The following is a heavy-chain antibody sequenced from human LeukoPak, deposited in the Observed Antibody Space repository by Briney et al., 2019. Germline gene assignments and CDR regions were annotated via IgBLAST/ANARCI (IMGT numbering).Heavy chain of an antibody. D-gene: IGHD3-3*01. CDR2: INPNSGGT. CDR3: ASVDFWSGYYMKY. Sequence: ASVKVSCKASGYTFTGYYMHWVRQAPGRGLEWMVWINPNSGGTNYAQKFQGRVTMTRDTSISTAYMELSRLRSDDTAVYYCASVDFWSGYYMKYWGQGTLVTVSS. CDR1: GYTFTGYY. V-gene: IGHV1-2*02. J-gene: IGHJ4*02.